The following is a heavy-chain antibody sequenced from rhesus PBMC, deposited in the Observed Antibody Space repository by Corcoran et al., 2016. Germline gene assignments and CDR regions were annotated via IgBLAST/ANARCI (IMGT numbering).Heavy chain of an antibody. J-gene: IGHJ4*01. CDR3: ARGTYYYDSGYSDY. D-gene: IGHD3-28*01. CDR1: GGSISSGYD. V-gene: IGHV4-76*01. CDR2: SYGSSGST. Sequence: QVQLQESGPGVVKPSETLSLTCAVSGGSISSGYDWSWIRQPPGKGLEWIVYSYGSSGSTNYNPSLKNRVTISKDASKNQCSLKLSSVTAADTAVYYCARGTYYYDSGYSDYWGQGVLVTVSS.